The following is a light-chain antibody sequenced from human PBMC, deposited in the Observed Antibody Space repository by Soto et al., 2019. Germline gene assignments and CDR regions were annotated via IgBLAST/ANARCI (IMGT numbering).Light chain of an antibody. CDR3: QQSYNLPLS. V-gene: IGKV1-33*01. J-gene: IGKJ5*01. CDR2: DAS. CDR1: QAIKNF. Sequence: DFQMTQSPSSLSASVGDRVTITCRATQAIKNFLNWYQQKPGIAPKLLISDASTLQRGVPSRFSVSGSGTHFTFVISSLQPEYVVTYYCQQSYNLPLSFGQGTRLDIK.